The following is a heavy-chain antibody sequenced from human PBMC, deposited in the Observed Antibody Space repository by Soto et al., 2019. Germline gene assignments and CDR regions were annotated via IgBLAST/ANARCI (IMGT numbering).Heavy chain of an antibody. V-gene: IGHV1-69*01. CDR2: ITPMFGTP. J-gene: IGHJ4*02. Sequence: QVQLVQSGAEVKKPGSSVKVSCKASGGTFSRYTITWVRQAPGQGLEWMGGITPMFGTPNYAQKFQGRVTITADASTSTAYMELSSLTSEDTALYYCARDGTLYDSSAYYYLYWVQGTLVTVSS. D-gene: IGHD3-22*01. CDR3: ARDGTLYDSSAYYYLY. CDR1: GGTFSRYT.